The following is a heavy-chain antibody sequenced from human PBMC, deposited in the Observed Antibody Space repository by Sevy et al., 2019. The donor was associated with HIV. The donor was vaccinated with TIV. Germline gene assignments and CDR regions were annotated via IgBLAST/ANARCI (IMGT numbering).Heavy chain of an antibody. D-gene: IGHD5-18*01. CDR1: GFTFSSYW. Sequence: GGSLRLSCAASGFTFSSYWMSWVRQAPGKGLEWVANIKQDGSEKYYVDSVKSRFTISRDNAKNSLYLQMNSLRAEDTAVYYCARGELWLQGGYYFDYWGQGTLVTVSS. V-gene: IGHV3-7*03. CDR3: ARGELWLQGGYYFDY. J-gene: IGHJ4*02. CDR2: IKQDGSEK.